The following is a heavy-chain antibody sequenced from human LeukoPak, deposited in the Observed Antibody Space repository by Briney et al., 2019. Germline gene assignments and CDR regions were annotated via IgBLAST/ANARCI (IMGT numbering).Heavy chain of an antibody. CDR1: GYTFTGYY. J-gene: IGHJ4*02. V-gene: IGHV1-2*02. Sequence: GASVKVSCKASGYTFTGYYMHWVRQAPGQGLEWMGWINPNSGCTNYAQKFQGRVTMTRDTSISTAYMELSRLRSDDTAVYYCAMPDTAMAFGYWGQGILITVSS. D-gene: IGHD5-18*01. CDR3: AMPDTAMAFGY. CDR2: INPNSGCT.